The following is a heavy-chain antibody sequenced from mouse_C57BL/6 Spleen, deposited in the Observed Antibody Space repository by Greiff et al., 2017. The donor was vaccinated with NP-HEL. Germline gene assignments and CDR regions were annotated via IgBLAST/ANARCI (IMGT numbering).Heavy chain of an antibody. D-gene: IGHD1-1*01. V-gene: IGHV5-16*01. Sequence: EVKLMESEGGLVQPGSSMKLSCTASGFTFSDYYMAWVRQVPEKGLEWVANINYDGSSTYYLDSLKSRFIISRDNAKNILYLQMSSLKSEDTATYYCAREFSTVVGGYFDYWGQGTTLTVSS. J-gene: IGHJ2*01. CDR3: AREFSTVVGGYFDY. CDR1: GFTFSDYY. CDR2: INYDGSST.